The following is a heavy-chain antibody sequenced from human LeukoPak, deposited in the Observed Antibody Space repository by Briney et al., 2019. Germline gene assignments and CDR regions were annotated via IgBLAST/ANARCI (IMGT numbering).Heavy chain of an antibody. CDR3: ASSYGDYGYDY. J-gene: IGHJ4*02. D-gene: IGHD4-17*01. CDR1: GGSFSGYY. V-gene: IGHV4-34*01. Sequence: SETLSLTCAVYGGSFSGYYWSWIRQPPGKGLEWIGEINHSGSTNYNPSLKSRVTISVDTSKNQFSLKLSSVTAADTAVYYCASSYGDYGYDYWGQGALVTVSS. CDR2: INHSGST.